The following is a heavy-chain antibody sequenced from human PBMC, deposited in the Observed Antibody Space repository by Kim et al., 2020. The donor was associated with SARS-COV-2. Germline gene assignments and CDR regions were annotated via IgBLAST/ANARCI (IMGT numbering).Heavy chain of an antibody. CDR3: VRDRGTC. CDR1: GFTISSYW. V-gene: IGHV3-7*01. CDR2: INRDGGGA. Sequence: GGSLRLSCVASGFTISSYWMHWVRQAPGKGLEWVCHINRDGGGAYYADSVKGRFTISRDNAKNTLYLQMNSLRAEDTAVYYCVRDRGTCWCQGIVVIVCS. D-gene: IGHD3-10*01. J-gene: IGHJ1*01.